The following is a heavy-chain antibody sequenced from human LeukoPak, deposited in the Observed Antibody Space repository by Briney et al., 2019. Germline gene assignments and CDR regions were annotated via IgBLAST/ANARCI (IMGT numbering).Heavy chain of an antibody. CDR2: ISGSGGSI. Sequence: GGSLRLSCAASGFTFSSYAMSWVRQAPGKGLEWISAISGSGGSIYYADSVKGRFTISRDNSKNTLYLQMNSLRAEDTAVYYCAKRWGVIYGHFDYWRQGTVVSVPS. CDR1: GFTFSSYA. D-gene: IGHD4-17*01. J-gene: IGHJ4*02. V-gene: IGHV3-23*01. CDR3: AKRWGVIYGHFDY.